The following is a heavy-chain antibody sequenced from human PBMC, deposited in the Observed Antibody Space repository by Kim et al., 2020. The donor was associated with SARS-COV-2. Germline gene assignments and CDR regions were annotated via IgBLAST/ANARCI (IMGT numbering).Heavy chain of an antibody. CDR1: GFTFSSYS. J-gene: IGHJ3*02. CDR2: ISSSSSYI. D-gene: IGHD4-17*01. Sequence: GGSLRLSCAASGFTFSSYSMNWVRQAPGKGLEWVSSISSSSSYIYYADSVKGRFTISRDNAKNSLYLQMNSLRAEDTAVYYCARDPDYGDYDVIPPDAFDIWGQGTMVTVSS. V-gene: IGHV3-21*01. CDR3: ARDPDYGDYDVIPPDAFDI.